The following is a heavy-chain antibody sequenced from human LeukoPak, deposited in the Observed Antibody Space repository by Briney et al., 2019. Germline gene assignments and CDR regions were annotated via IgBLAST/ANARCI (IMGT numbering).Heavy chain of an antibody. Sequence: ASVKVSCKASGYTFSGHYIHWVRQAPGQGLEWMGWINPNSYGTNYAQKFQGRITMTRDTSISTAYMELRRLGSDDTAVYYCARDRAVAGTNVDAFDFWGQGTMDTVSS. D-gene: IGHD6-19*01. J-gene: IGHJ3*01. CDR2: INPNSYGT. V-gene: IGHV1-2*02. CDR1: GYTFSGHY. CDR3: ARDRAVAGTNVDAFDF.